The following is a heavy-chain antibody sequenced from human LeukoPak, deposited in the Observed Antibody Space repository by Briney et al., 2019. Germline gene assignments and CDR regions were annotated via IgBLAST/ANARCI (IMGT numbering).Heavy chain of an antibody. V-gene: IGHV4-34*01. CDR1: DDSITMYY. CDR2: INHSGST. D-gene: IGHD3-10*01. CDR3: ARLPYGSGS. Sequence: PSETLSLTCTVSDDSITMYYWTWIRQPPGKGLEWIGEINHSGSTNYNPSLKSRVTISVDTSKNQFSLKLSSVTAADTAVYYCARLPYGSGSWGQGTLVTVSS. J-gene: IGHJ4*02.